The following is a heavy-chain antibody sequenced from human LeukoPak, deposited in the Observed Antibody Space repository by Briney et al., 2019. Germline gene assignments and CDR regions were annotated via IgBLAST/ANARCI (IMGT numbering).Heavy chain of an antibody. CDR2: IIPVFGTA. D-gene: IGHD3-10*01. CDR1: GGTFNSHV. V-gene: IGHV1-69*05. Sequence: SVKVSCKASGGTFNSHVISWVRQAPGQGLEWMGGIIPVFGTANYAQKFQGRVTITTDESTTTAYMEMSSLRSEDTAVYYCARGDYFGSESYWHTKWFDPWGQGTLVTVSS. J-gene: IGHJ5*02. CDR3: ARGDYFGSESYWHTKWFDP.